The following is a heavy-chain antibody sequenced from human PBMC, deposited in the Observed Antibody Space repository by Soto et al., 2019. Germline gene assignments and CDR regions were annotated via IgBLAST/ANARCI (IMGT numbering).Heavy chain of an antibody. Sequence: GGSLRLSCATSGFTFRTYWMSWVRQAPGKGLEWVACIKKDGSEEYYVDSVRGRFTISRDNAKNSLYLQMNSLRAEDTAVYYCAGEGREPRAFDIWGQGTMVTVSS. CDR3: AGEGREPRAFDI. CDR2: IKKDGSEE. J-gene: IGHJ3*02. CDR1: GFTFRTYW. V-gene: IGHV3-7*01. D-gene: IGHD3-10*01.